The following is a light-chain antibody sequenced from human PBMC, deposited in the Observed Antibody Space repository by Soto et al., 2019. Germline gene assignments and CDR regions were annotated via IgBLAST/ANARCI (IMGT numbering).Light chain of an antibody. V-gene: IGKV3-20*01. CDR2: ATS. J-gene: IGKJ2*01. CDR1: QSISTNS. Sequence: EIVLTQSPGTLSLSPGERATLSCRASQSISTNSLAWYQHKPGQAPRLLIYATSSRATGIPDRFSGSGSGTDFTLTISRLAPEDFAVYYCQHDSVGRGPRLEIK. CDR3: QHDS.